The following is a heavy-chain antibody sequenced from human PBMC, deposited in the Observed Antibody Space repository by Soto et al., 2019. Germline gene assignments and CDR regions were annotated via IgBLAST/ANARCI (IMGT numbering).Heavy chain of an antibody. CDR3: ARGIGWPHSFDY. CDR2: ISGSGGST. J-gene: IGHJ4*02. CDR1: GFTFSSYA. D-gene: IGHD2-15*01. Sequence: GGSLRLSCAASGFTFSSYAMSWVRQAPGKGLEWVSAISGSGGSTYYADSVKGRFTISRDNSKNTLYLQMNSLRAEDTAVYYCARGIGWPHSFDYWGQGTLVTVSS. V-gene: IGHV3-23*01.